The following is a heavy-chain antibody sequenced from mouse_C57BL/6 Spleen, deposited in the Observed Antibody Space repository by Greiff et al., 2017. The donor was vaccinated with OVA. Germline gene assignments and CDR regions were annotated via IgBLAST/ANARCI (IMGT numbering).Heavy chain of an antibody. V-gene: IGHV1-26*01. CDR3: ARGGTGPYAMDY. Sequence: EVKLQQSGPELVKPGASVKISCKASGYTFTDYYMNWVKQSHGKSLEWIGDINPNNGGTSYNQKFKGKATLTVDKSSSTAYMELRSLTSEDSAVYYCARGGTGPYAMDYWGQGTSVTVSS. J-gene: IGHJ4*01. D-gene: IGHD4-1*01. CDR2: INPNNGGT. CDR1: GYTFTDYY.